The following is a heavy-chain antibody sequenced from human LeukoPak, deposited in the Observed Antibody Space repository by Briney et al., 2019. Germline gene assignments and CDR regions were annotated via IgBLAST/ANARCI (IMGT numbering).Heavy chain of an antibody. CDR2: IYYSGST. D-gene: IGHD1-26*01. CDR1: GGSISSSSYY. J-gene: IGHJ4*02. Sequence: SETLSLTCTVSGGSISSSSYYWGWIRQPPGKGLEWIGSIYYSGSTYYNPSLKSRVTISVDTSKNQFSLKLSSVTAADTAGYYCATFPPPSGSYYDWARGPLVTVSS. CDR3: ATFPPPSGSYYD. V-gene: IGHV4-39*01.